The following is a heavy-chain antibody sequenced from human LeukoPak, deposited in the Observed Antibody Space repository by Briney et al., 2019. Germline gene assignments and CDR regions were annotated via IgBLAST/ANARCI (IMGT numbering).Heavy chain of an antibody. CDR1: GGSISSSSYY. Sequence: SETLSLTCTVSGGSISSSSYYWGWIRQPPGKGLEWIGSIYYSGCTYNNPSLKSRVTISVDTSKNQFSLKLSSVTAADTAVYYCARHYGSGTEVDYWGQGTLVTVSS. J-gene: IGHJ4*02. V-gene: IGHV4-39*01. CDR3: ARHYGSGTEVDY. CDR2: IYYSGCT. D-gene: IGHD3-10*01.